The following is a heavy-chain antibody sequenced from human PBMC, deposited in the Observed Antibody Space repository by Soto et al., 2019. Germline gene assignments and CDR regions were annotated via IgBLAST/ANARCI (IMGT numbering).Heavy chain of an antibody. D-gene: IGHD2-21*02. Sequence: QMQLVQSGPEVKKPGTSVKVSCKASGFTFTSSAVQWVRQARGQRLEWIGWIVVGSGNTNYAQKFQERVTITRDMSTNTAHLELSSLRSADTAVYYCAAHRTYCGGDCYVDWGQGTLVIVSS. J-gene: IGHJ4*02. CDR3: AAHRTYCGGDCYVD. V-gene: IGHV1-58*01. CDR2: IVVGSGNT. CDR1: GFTFTSSA.